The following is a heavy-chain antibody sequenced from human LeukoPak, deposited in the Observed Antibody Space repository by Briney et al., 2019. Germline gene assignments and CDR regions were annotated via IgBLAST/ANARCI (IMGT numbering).Heavy chain of an antibody. D-gene: IGHD6-13*01. Sequence: SETLSLTCTVSGGSISSSSYYWGWIRQPPGKGLEWIGSIYYSGSTNYNPSLKSRVTISVDTSKKQFSLKLSSVTAADTAVYYCARLGTSYSRDVKFDYWGQGTLVTVSS. CDR2: IYYSGST. CDR3: ARLGTSYSRDVKFDY. CDR1: GGSISSSSYY. J-gene: IGHJ4*02. V-gene: IGHV4-39*07.